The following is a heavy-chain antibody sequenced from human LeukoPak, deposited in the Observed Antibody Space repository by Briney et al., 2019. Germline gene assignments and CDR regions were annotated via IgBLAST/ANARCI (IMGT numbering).Heavy chain of an antibody. Sequence: ASVKVSCKASGYTFTGYYMHWVRQAPGQGLEWMGWINPNSGGTNYALKFQGRVTMTRDTSISPAYMELSRLRSDDTAVYYCARGMGGYDSKYYFDYWGQGTLVTVSS. CDR3: ARGMGGYDSKYYFDY. CDR2: INPNSGGT. J-gene: IGHJ4*02. V-gene: IGHV1-2*02. D-gene: IGHD5-12*01. CDR1: GYTFTGYY.